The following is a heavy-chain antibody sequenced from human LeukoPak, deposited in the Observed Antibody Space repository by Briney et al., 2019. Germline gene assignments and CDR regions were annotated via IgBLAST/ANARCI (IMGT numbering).Heavy chain of an antibody. CDR3: ARSSRASAATFDY. CDR2: ISGGSAST. J-gene: IGHJ4*02. Sequence: GGSLRLSCAGSGFTFANYAMSWFRQAPGKGLEWVSSISGGSASTFYADSVEGRFTISRDNAKNSLFLQMNSLRAEDTAVYYCARSSRASAATFDYWGQGTLVTVSS. D-gene: IGHD2-2*01. V-gene: IGHV3-23*01. CDR1: GFTFANYA.